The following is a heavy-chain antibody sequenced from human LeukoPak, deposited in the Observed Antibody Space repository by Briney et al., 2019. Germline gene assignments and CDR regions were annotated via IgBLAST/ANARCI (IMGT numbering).Heavy chain of an antibody. CDR1: GGTFTSYA. D-gene: IGHD2-15*01. Sequence: SVKVSCKTSGGTFTSYAITWVRQAPGQGLEWMGRIIPILGIANYAQKFQGRVTITADKSTSTAYMELSSLRSEDTAVYYCARDGGRAGIDYWGQGTLVTVSS. V-gene: IGHV1-69*04. J-gene: IGHJ4*02. CDR3: ARDGGRAGIDY. CDR2: IIPILGIA.